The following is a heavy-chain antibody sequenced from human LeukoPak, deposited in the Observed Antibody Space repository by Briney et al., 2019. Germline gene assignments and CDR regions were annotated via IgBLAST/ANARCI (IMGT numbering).Heavy chain of an antibody. Sequence: PSETLSLTCTVPVRYISSHYRSWLRQPPGKGLEWIGYIYFTGYTKYNPSLKSRLTISRDTSRNQFSLSLISVTAADTAVYYFASVPMTTSFFDHWGKGSLVIVSS. CDR1: VRYISSHY. CDR3: ASVPMTTSFFDH. J-gene: IGHJ4*02. V-gene: IGHV4-59*11. CDR2: IYFTGYT. D-gene: IGHD1-1*01.